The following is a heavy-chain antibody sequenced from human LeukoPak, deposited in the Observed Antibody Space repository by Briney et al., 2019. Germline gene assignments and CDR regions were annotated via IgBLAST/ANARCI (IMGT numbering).Heavy chain of an antibody. J-gene: IGHJ6*03. D-gene: IGHD3-10*01. CDR3: ARVFGWYMDV. Sequence: PGGSLRLSCAASGFTFSDYNMNWVRQAPGKGLEWVSPISTASSYIYYADSMKGRFTISRDNAKNSPYLQMNSLRAEDTAVYYCARVFGWYMDVWGKGTTVTVSS. V-gene: IGHV3-21*01. CDR2: ISTASSYI. CDR1: GFTFSDYN.